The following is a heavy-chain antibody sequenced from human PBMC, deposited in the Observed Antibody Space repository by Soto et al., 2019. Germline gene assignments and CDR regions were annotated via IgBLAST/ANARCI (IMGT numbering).Heavy chain of an antibody. J-gene: IGHJ4*02. CDR3: ARDLPPSDY. CDR2: ISTYNGNK. Sequence: QVQLVQSGAEVKKPGASVKVSCKASGYTFTSYYISWVRQAPGQGLEWMGWISTYNGNKKYAQKPQXXXTXXTETSTSTAYMELRSLRSDDTAVYYCARDLPPSDYWGQGTLVTVSS. CDR1: GYTFTSYY. D-gene: IGHD2-2*01. V-gene: IGHV1-18*01.